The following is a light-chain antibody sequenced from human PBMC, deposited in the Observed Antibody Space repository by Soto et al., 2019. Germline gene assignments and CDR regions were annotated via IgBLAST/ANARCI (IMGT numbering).Light chain of an antibody. CDR2: DVS. J-gene: IGLJ1*01. CDR1: SSDVGGYNF. V-gene: IGLV2-14*01. CDR3: SSYTSSSTQV. Sequence: QSALTQPASVSGSPGQSITISCTGTSSDVGGYNFVSWYQQYQGKAPKLMIYDVSDRPSGVSNRFSGSKSANTASLTISGLQAEDEADYYCSSYTSSSTQVFGTGTKLTVL.